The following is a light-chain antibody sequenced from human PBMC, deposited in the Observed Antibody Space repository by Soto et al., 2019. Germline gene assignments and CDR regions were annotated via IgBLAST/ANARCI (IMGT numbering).Light chain of an antibody. V-gene: IGLV1-44*01. J-gene: IGLJ2*01. CDR2: SNN. CDR1: SSNIGSNT. CDR3: AAFDVSLKVRV. Sequence: QSVLTQPPSASGTPGQRVTISCSGSSSNIGSNTVNWYQQLPGTAPKLLISSNNQRPSGVPDRFSGSKSGTSASLAIGGRQTEDEADYYCAAFDVSLKVRVFGGGTVFTGL.